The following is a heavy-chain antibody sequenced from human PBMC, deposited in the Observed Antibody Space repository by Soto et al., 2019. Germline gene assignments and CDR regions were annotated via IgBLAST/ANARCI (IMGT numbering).Heavy chain of an antibody. Sequence: QVQLVQSGAEVKKPGSSVKVSCKASGGTFSSYAISWVRQAPGQGLEWMGGIIPIFGTANYAQKFQGRVTITADKSTSTAYMELSSLRSEDTAVYYCAKDTVTNVRNYYGMDVWGQGTTVTVSS. CDR3: AKDTVTNVRNYYGMDV. V-gene: IGHV1-69*06. CDR2: IIPIFGTA. D-gene: IGHD4-4*01. CDR1: GGTFSSYA. J-gene: IGHJ6*02.